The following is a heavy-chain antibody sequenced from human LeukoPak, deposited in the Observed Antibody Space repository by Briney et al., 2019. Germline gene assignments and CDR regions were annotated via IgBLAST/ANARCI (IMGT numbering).Heavy chain of an antibody. D-gene: IGHD5-18*01. CDR2: IYYSGST. V-gene: IGHV4-59*12. CDR1: GGSISSYY. Sequence: PSETLSLTCTVSGGSISSYYWSWIRQPPGKGLEWIGYIYYSGSTNYNPSLKSRVTISVDTSKNQFSLKLSSVTAADTAVYYCARLSNTAMVYHFDYWGQGTLVTVSS. CDR3: ARLSNTAMVYHFDY. J-gene: IGHJ4*02.